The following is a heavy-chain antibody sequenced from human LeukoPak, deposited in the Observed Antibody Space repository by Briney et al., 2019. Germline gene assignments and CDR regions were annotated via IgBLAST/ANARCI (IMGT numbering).Heavy chain of an antibody. CDR3: ARDLYCSSTSCYEGSGAFDI. V-gene: IGHV3-21*01. Sequence: TTGGSLRLSCAASGFTFSSYSMNLVRQAPGKGLEWVSSISSSSSYIYYADSVKGRFTISRDNAKNSLYLQMNSLRAEDTAVYYCARDLYCSSTSCYEGSGAFDIWGQGTMVTVSS. CDR2: ISSSSSYI. CDR1: GFTFSSYS. D-gene: IGHD2-2*01. J-gene: IGHJ3*02.